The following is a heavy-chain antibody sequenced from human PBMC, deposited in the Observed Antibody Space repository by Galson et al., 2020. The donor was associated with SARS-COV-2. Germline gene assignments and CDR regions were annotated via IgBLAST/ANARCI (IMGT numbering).Heavy chain of an antibody. D-gene: IGHD4-4*01. V-gene: IGHV5-10-1*01. CDR2: IDPSDSYT. CDR3: ARLIDYSSYFDY. J-gene: IGHJ4*02. CDR1: GYSFTSYW. Sequence: HGESLKISCKGSGYSFTSYWISWVRQMPGKGLEVMGRIDPSDSYTNYSPSFQGHVTISADKSISTAYLQWSSLKASDTAMYYCARLIDYSSYFDYWGQGTLVTVSS.